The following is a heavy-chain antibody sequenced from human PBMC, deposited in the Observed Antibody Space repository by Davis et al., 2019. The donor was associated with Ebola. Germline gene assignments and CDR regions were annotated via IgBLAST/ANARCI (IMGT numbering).Heavy chain of an antibody. V-gene: IGHV3-21*01. CDR1: GFTFSSYG. J-gene: IGHJ6*02. CDR2: ISSSSTYI. CDR3: ARGDGPENYYYYGMDV. Sequence: GESLKISCAASGFTFSSYGMNWVRQAPGKGLEWVSSISSSSTYIYYPDSVKGRFTISRDNAKNSLYLQMNSLRAEDTAVYYCARGDGPENYYYYGMDVWGQGTTVTVSS.